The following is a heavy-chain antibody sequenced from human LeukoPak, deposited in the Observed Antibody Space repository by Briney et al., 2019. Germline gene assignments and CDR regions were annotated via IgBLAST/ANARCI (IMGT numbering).Heavy chain of an antibody. CDR3: ARASALATPPFGY. D-gene: IGHD5-24*01. CDR2: INIDGSTS. V-gene: IGHV3-74*01. CDR1: GFTFSSYW. Sequence: GGSLRLSCATSGFTFSSYWMTWVRQAPGKGLVWVSRINIDGSTSNYADSVKGRFTISRDNAKNAVYLQMNSLRVEDTAVYYCARASALATPPFGYWGQGTLVTVSS. J-gene: IGHJ4*02.